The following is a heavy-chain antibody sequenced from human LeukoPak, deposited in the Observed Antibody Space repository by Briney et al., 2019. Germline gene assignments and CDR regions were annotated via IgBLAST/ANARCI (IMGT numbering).Heavy chain of an antibody. D-gene: IGHD6-6*01. CDR1: GGSISSSSYY. Sequence: SETLSLTCTVSGGSISSSSYYWGWIRQPPGKGLEWIGSIYYSGSTYYNPSLKSRVTISVDTSKNQFSLKLSSVTAADTAVYYCTTTNSSSSMAKFDYWGQGTLVTVSS. J-gene: IGHJ4*02. CDR3: TTTNSSSSMAKFDY. V-gene: IGHV4-39*01. CDR2: IYYSGST.